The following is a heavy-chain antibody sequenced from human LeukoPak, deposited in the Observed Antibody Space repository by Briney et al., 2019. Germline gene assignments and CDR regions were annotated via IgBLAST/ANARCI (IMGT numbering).Heavy chain of an antibody. CDR1: GYTFTNYA. Sequence: ASVKVSCKASGYTFTNYAMNWVRQAPGQGLEWMGWIHPSTGNPTYAQGFTGRFVFSLDTSVSTAYLQISSLKAEDTAVYYCARGLSDYDFWSGYSLYYYMDVWGKGTTVTVSS. CDR2: IHPSTGNP. J-gene: IGHJ6*03. CDR3: ARGLSDYDFWSGYSLYYYMDV. V-gene: IGHV7-4-1*02. D-gene: IGHD3-3*01.